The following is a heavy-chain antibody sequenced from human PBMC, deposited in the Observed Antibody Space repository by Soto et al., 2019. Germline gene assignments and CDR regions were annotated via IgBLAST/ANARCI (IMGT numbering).Heavy chain of an antibody. Sequence: PSETLSLTCTVSGGSISSYYWSWIRQPPGKGLEWIGYIYYSGSTNYNPSLKSRVTISVDTSKNQFSLKLSSVTAADTAVYYCARVALRELRMRRSNWFDPWGQGTLVTVSS. D-gene: IGHD1-26*01. J-gene: IGHJ5*02. V-gene: IGHV4-59*01. CDR1: GGSISSYY. CDR2: IYYSGST. CDR3: ARVALRELRMRRSNWFDP.